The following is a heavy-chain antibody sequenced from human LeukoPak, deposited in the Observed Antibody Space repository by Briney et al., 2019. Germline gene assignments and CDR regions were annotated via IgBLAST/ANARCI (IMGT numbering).Heavy chain of an antibody. CDR1: GGSISSYY. Sequence: SETLSLTCTVSGGSISSYYWSWIRQPPGKGLEWIGYIYYSGSTNYNPSLKSRVTISVDTSKNQFSLKLSSVTAADTAVYYCARGQERGIAAAGSLKYFDYWGQGTLVTVSS. CDR2: IYYSGST. J-gene: IGHJ4*02. D-gene: IGHD6-13*01. CDR3: ARGQERGIAAAGSLKYFDY. V-gene: IGHV4-59*01.